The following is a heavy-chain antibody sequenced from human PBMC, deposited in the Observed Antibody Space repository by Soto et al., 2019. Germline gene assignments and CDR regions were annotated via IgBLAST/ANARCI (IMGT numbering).Heavy chain of an antibody. CDR1: GFTFSNAW. CDR2: IKSKIDGGTT. D-gene: IGHD1-7*01. CDR3: TTERTTDYFDY. Sequence: PGGSLRLSCAASGFTFSNAWMSWVRQAPGKGLEWVGRIKSKIDGGTTDYAAPVKGRFTISRDDSKNTLYLQMNSLKTEDTAVYYCTTERTTDYFDYWGQGTLVTVSS. J-gene: IGHJ4*02. V-gene: IGHV3-15*01.